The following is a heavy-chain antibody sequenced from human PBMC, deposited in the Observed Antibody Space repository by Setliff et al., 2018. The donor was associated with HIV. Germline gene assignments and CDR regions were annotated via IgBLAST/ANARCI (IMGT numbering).Heavy chain of an antibody. V-gene: IGHV4-39*01. CDR1: GDSITSGHYY. D-gene: IGHD6-19*01. Sequence: SETLSLTCTVSGDSITSGHYYWGWIRQPPGKGLEWIGNILSGRDTYYNPSLKSRVSMSVDTSKNQFSLRLTSVTAADTAVYFCARPHSGRGGGAWFDPWGQGTRVTVSS. J-gene: IGHJ5*02. CDR2: ILSGRDT. CDR3: ARPHSGRGGGAWFDP.